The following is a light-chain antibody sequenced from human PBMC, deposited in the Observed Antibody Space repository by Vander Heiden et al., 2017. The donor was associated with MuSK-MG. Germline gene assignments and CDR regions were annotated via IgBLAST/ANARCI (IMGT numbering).Light chain of an antibody. CDR3: AAWDDSLSGPV. Sequence: QSVLPQPPSASGPPGQRVTIPCSGSSSNIGSDHVYWYQQLPGTAPKLLIYRNDQRPSGVPDRFSGSKSGTSASLAISGIRSEDDADYYCAAWDDSLSGPVFGGGTKLTVL. J-gene: IGLJ2*01. CDR2: RND. CDR1: SSNIGSDH. V-gene: IGLV1-47*01.